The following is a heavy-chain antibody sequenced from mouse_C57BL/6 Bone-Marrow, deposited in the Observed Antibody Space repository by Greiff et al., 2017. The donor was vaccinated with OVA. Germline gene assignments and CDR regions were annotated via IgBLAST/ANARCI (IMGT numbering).Heavy chain of an antibody. V-gene: IGHV14-2*01. CDR1: GFNIQDYY. D-gene: IGHD2-1*01. Sequence: EVKLQQSGAELVKPGASVKLSCTASGFNIQDYYMPWVKPRTEHGLEWIGKIDPEDGETKYTPHFQGQATLTADTSAITAYLQLSILTSEDTAVYYCVRGNQVPYYAMDDWGPGTSVTGSS. J-gene: IGHJ4*01. CDR3: VRGNQVPYYAMDD. CDR2: IDPEDGET.